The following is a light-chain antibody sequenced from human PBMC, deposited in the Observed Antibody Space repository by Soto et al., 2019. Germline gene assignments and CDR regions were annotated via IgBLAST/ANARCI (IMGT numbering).Light chain of an antibody. CDR2: QDN. CDR3: QAWDSSTVV. Sequence: SYELTQPPSVSVSPGQTASITCSGDKLGDKYATWYQQKPGQSPVLVIYQDNKRPSGIPERFSGSNSGNTATLTISGTQAVDEAEYYCQAWDSSTVVFGGGTKLTVL. V-gene: IGLV3-1*01. J-gene: IGLJ2*01. CDR1: KLGDKY.